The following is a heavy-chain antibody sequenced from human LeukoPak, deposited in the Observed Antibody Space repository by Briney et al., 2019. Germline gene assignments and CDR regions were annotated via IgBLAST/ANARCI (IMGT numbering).Heavy chain of an antibody. Sequence: GGSLRLSCAGSGFTFRNYVMSWVRQAPGKGLEWVSMISPSGGRTHYADSVKGRFTISRDNAKNTLFLRLNSLTADDTAVYYCAKGMGVDLDFFDSWGQGALVAVSS. CDR3: AKGMGVDLDFFDS. V-gene: IGHV3-23*01. J-gene: IGHJ4*02. CDR1: GFTFRNYV. CDR2: ISPSGGRT. D-gene: IGHD3-16*01.